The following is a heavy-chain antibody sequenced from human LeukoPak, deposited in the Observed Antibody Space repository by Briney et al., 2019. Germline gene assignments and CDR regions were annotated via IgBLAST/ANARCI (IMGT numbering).Heavy chain of an antibody. D-gene: IGHD3-22*01. CDR1: GFTFDDYA. Sequence: RPGRSLRLSCAASGFTFDDYAMHWVRQAPGKGLEWVSGISWNSGSIGYADSVKGRFTISRDNAKNSLYLQMNSLRAEDTALYYCAKAIRRRVVVTDTGTDYWGQGTLVTVSS. V-gene: IGHV3-9*01. J-gene: IGHJ4*02. CDR2: ISWNSGSI. CDR3: AKAIRRRVVVTDTGTDY.